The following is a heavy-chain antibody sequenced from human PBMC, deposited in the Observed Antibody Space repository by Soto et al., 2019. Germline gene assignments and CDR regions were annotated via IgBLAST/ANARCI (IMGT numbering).Heavy chain of an antibody. CDR2: IYPGDSDT. Sequence: GESLKISCKGSGYSFTSYWIGWVRQMPGKGLEWMGIIYPGDSDTRYSPSFQGQVTISADKSISTAYLQWSSLKASDTAMYYCGRNRYYCSSTSCYWGDYYGMDVWGQGTTVTVSS. D-gene: IGHD2-2*01. CDR1: GYSFTSYW. V-gene: IGHV5-51*01. J-gene: IGHJ6*02. CDR3: GRNRYYCSSTSCYWGDYYGMDV.